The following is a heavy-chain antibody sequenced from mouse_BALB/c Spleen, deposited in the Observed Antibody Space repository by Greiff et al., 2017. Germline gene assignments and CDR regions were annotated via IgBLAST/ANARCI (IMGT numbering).Heavy chain of an antibody. Sequence: VQLQQSGAELVKPGASVKLSCTASGFNIKDTYMHWVKQRPEQGLEWIGRIDPANGNTKYDPKFQGKATITADTSSNTAYLQLSSLTSEDTAVYYCANAYGNFLYYAMDYWGQGTSVTVSS. CDR1: GFNIKDTY. CDR3: ANAYGNFLYYAMDY. V-gene: IGHV14-3*02. J-gene: IGHJ4*01. CDR2: IDPANGNT. D-gene: IGHD2-1*01.